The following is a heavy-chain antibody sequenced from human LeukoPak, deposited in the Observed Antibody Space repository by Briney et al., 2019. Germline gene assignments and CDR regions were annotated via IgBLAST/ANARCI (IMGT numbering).Heavy chain of an antibody. J-gene: IGHJ5*02. CDR3: ARAYSSSWYFNWFDP. CDR1: GASISGSGYY. D-gene: IGHD6-13*01. V-gene: IGHV4-39*07. CDR2: IYYSGST. Sequence: PSETLSLTCAVSGASISGSGYYWGWIRQPPGKGLEWIGSIYYSGSTYYNPSLKSRVTISVDTSKNQFSLKLRSVTAADTAVYFCARAYSSSWYFNWFDPWGQGTLVTVSS.